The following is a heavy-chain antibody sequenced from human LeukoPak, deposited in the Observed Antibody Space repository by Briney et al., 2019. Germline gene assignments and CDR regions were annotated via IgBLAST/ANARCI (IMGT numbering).Heavy chain of an antibody. CDR1: GFTFSDYY. Sequence: GGSLRLSCAASGFTFSDYYMSWIRQAPGKGLEWVSYISSSGSTIYYADSVKGRFTISRDNANNSLYLQMNSLRAEDTAVYYCAREVGAIVLGRKYGMDVWGQGTAVTVSS. CDR3: AREVGAIVLGRKYGMDV. V-gene: IGHV3-11*01. CDR2: ISSSGSTI. D-gene: IGHD1-26*01. J-gene: IGHJ6*02.